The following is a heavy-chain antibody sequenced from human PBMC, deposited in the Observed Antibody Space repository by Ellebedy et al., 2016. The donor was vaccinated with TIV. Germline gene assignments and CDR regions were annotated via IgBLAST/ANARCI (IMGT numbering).Heavy chain of an antibody. CDR2: ITSINT. CDR3: AKSPSRKPGLVDS. V-gene: IGHV3-23*01. J-gene: IGHJ4*02. CDR1: GFTFSGYS. Sequence: GESLKISCAASGFTFSGYSMNWVRQAPGKGLEWVSTITSINTHYADSVKGRFIISRDNSKNTLYLQMNSLRAEDTAVYYCAKSPSRKPGLVDSWGQGTLVTVSS. D-gene: IGHD1-14*01.